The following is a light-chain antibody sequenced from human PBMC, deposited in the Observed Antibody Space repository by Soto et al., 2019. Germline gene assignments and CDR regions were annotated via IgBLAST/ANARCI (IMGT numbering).Light chain of an antibody. CDR2: KAS. V-gene: IGKV1-5*03. J-gene: IGKJ1*01. CDR1: RRISSW. CDR3: QQYNSYSLT. Sequence: IQLTQSPSTLSASVGDRVTITCRASRRISSWLAWYQQKPGRAPKLLIYKASSLETEVPSRFSGSGSGTEFTLTISSLQPGDFATYYCQQYNSYSLTFGQGTKVDIK.